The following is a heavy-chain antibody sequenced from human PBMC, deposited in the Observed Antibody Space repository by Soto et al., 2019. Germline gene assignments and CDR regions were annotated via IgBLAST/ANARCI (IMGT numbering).Heavy chain of an antibody. D-gene: IGHD2-21*02. V-gene: IGHV4-39*01. Sequence: SETLSLTCTVSGGSISSSSHYWGWIRQPPGKGLEWIGSIYYSGSTYYNPSLKSRVTISVDTSKNQFSLKLSSVTAADTAVYYCARLTVVTAMGNWFDPWGQGTLVTVSS. CDR3: ARLTVVTAMGNWFDP. CDR1: GGSISSSSHY. CDR2: IYYSGST. J-gene: IGHJ5*02.